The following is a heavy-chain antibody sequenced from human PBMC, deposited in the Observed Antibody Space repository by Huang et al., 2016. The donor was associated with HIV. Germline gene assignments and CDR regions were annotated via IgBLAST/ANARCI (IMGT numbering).Heavy chain of an antibody. D-gene: IGHD6-6*01. J-gene: IGHJ6*02. Sequence: QVQLVQSGAEVKKPGSSVKVSCKASGGTFSTYAISWGRQATGQGREWMGGIIPIFGTANYPQKFQGTGTITADEFTSTADMELSSLRSEDTALYYCARGRTRSSLYDSYYGLDVWGQGTTVTVSS. V-gene: IGHV1-69*01. CDR1: GGTFSTYA. CDR2: IIPIFGTA. CDR3: ARGRTRSSLYDSYYGLDV.